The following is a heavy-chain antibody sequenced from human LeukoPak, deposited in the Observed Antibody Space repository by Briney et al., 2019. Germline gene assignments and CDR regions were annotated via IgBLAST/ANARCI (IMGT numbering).Heavy chain of an antibody. CDR1: GGSISRSNYY. Sequence: SETLSLTCTVSGGSISRSNYYWGWIRQSPEKGLEWIGSIYYSGTTYYNPSLKSRVTISVDTSQNQFSLKLTSVTAADTAVYFCARDYSNYTYYYYYYYYMDVWGKGTTVTVSS. CDR2: IYYSGTT. CDR3: ARDYSNYTYYYYYYYYMDV. D-gene: IGHD4-11*01. V-gene: IGHV4-39*02. J-gene: IGHJ6*03.